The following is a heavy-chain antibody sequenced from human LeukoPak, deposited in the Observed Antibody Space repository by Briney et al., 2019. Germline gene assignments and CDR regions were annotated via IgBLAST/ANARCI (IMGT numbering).Heavy chain of an antibody. V-gene: IGHV3-7*01. CDR1: GFTFSSYW. J-gene: IGHJ6*03. D-gene: IGHD3-22*01. CDR3: ASFSSGYYYYYYYMDV. CDR2: IKQDGSEK. Sequence: PGGSLRLSCAASGFTFSSYWMSWVRQAPGKGLEWVANIKQDGSEKYYVDSVKGRFTISRDNAKNSLYLQMNSLRAEDTAVYYCASFSSGYYYYYYYMDVWGKGTTVTVSS.